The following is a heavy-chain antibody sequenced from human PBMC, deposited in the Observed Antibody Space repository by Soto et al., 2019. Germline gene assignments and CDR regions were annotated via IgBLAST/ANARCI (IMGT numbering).Heavy chain of an antibody. Sequence: GGSLRLSCAASGFTFSSYWMSWVRQAPGKGLEWVANIKPDGSEKWYADSVKGRFTISRDNSKNTLYLQVNNLRAEDTAVYYCAKEYCGGHCSSDYFDYWGQGTLVTVSS. CDR3: AKEYCGGHCSSDYFDY. CDR1: GFTFSSYW. CDR2: IKPDGSEK. J-gene: IGHJ4*02. V-gene: IGHV3-7*01. D-gene: IGHD2-21*01.